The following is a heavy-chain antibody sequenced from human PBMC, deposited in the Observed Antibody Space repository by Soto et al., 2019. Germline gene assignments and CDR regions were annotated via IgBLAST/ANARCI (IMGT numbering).Heavy chain of an antibody. CDR3: THSLRSWTYYTVGH. V-gene: IGHV2-5*02. D-gene: IGHD3-10*01. Sequence: QITLKESGPTLVKPTQTLTLTCTFSGFSLSTSGMTVGWIRQPPGKALEWLALIFWDDDKRYSPSLKSRLTITQDTSKTQVPLTMTNMDPVDTATYFCTHSLRSWTYYTVGHWGQGTLVTVSS. J-gene: IGHJ4*02. CDR2: IFWDDDK. CDR1: GFSLSTSGMT.